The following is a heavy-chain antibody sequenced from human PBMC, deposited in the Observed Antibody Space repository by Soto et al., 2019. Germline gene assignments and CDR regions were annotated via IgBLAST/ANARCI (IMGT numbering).Heavy chain of an antibody. CDR2: ISYDGSNK. CDR1: GFTFSSYG. D-gene: IGHD3-3*01. J-gene: IGHJ6*02. V-gene: IGHV3-30*18. CDR3: AKEVWSGPMDV. Sequence: QVQLVESGGGVVQPGRSLRLSCAASGFTFSSYGMHWVRQAPGKGLEWVAVISYDGSNKNYADSVKGRFTISRDNSKNTQYLQMNSLRAGDTAVYYCAKEVWSGPMDVWGQGTTVTVSS.